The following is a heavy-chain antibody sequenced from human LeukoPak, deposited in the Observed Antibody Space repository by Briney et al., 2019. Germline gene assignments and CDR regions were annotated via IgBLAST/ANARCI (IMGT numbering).Heavy chain of an antibody. CDR2: ISGSGGST. D-gene: IGHD2-2*01. J-gene: IGHJ4*02. Sequence: GGFLRLSCAASGFIFSSYAMSWVRQAPGKGLEWVSAISGSGGSTYYADSVKGRFTISRDNSKNTLYLQMNSLRAEDTAVYYCAKPARCTSCIYYFDYWGQGTLVTVSS. CDR3: AKPARCTSCIYYFDY. CDR1: GFIFSSYA. V-gene: IGHV3-23*01.